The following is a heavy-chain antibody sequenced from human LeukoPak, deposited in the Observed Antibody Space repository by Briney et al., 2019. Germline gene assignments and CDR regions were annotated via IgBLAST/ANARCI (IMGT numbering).Heavy chain of an antibody. CDR3: ARVARFLEWLPSFDY. CDR1: GYTFTGYY. D-gene: IGHD3-3*01. Sequence: ASVKVSCKASGYTFTGYYMHWVRQAPGQGLEWMGWINPNSGGTNYAQKFQGRVTMTRDTSISTAYMELSRPRSDDTAVYYCARVARFLEWLPSFDYWGQGTLVTVSS. V-gene: IGHV1-2*02. CDR2: INPNSGGT. J-gene: IGHJ4*02.